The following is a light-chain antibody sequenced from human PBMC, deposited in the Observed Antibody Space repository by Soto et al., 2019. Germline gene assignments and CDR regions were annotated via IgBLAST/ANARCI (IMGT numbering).Light chain of an antibody. CDR3: CSYADSSTYV. J-gene: IGLJ1*01. Sequence: QSVLTQPDSVSGSPGQSITISCTGTSSDVGSYNLVSWYQQHPGKAPKLIIYEDSKRPSGVSNRFSGSKSGNTASLTISGLQTEDEADYYCCSYADSSTYVFGTGTKLTVL. CDR2: EDS. V-gene: IGLV2-23*01. CDR1: SSDVGSYNL.